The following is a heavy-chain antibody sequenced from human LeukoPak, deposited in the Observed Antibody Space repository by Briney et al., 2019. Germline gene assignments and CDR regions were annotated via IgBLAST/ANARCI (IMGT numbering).Heavy chain of an antibody. J-gene: IGHJ6*04. CDR1: GGTFSSYA. CDR3: ARATYYDILTGYYPYYYYGMDV. V-gene: IGHV1-69*13. CDR2: IIPIFGTA. Sequence: SVKVSCKASGGTFSSYAISWVRQAPGQGVEWMGGIIPIFGTANYAQKFQGRVTITADESTSTAYMELSSLRSEDTAVYYCARATYYDILTGYYPYYYYGMDVWGKGTTVTVSS. D-gene: IGHD3-9*01.